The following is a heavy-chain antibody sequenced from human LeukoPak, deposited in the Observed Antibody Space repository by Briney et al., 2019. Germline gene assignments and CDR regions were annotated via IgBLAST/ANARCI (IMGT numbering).Heavy chain of an antibody. CDR1: GFTVSSNY. CDR2: IYSGGST. V-gene: IGHV3-53*01. Sequence: AGGSLRLSCAASGFTVSSNYMSWVRQAPGKGLEWVSVIYSGGSTYYADSVKGRFTISRDNSKNTLYLQMNSLRAEDTAVYYCAVYSSSWYAFDYWGQGTLVTVSS. CDR3: AVYSSSWYAFDY. J-gene: IGHJ4*02. D-gene: IGHD6-13*01.